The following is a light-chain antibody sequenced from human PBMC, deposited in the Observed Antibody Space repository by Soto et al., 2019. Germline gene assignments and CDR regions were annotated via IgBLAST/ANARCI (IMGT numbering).Light chain of an antibody. CDR3: CSYAGSPRNV. J-gene: IGLJ1*01. Sequence: QSALTQPRSVSGSPGQSVTISCTGTSSDVGTYNYVSWYQQHPGKAPKVMIYDVSERPSGVPDRFSGSKSGNTASLTNSGLQAEDEADYYCCSYAGSPRNVFGTGTKLTVL. V-gene: IGLV2-11*01. CDR1: SSDVGTYNY. CDR2: DVS.